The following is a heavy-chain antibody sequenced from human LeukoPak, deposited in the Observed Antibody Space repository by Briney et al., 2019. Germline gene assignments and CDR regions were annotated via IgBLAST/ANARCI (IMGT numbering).Heavy chain of an antibody. D-gene: IGHD3-10*01. J-gene: IGHJ4*02. Sequence: SETLSLTCTVSGGSISSDYWSWIRQPPGKGLEWIGWISYSGSTNYNPSLKTRVTISVDTSKNQFSLKLSSVTAADTAVYYCAREKQDYYGSGRGVDYWGQGTLVTVSS. CDR2: ISYSGST. CDR1: GGSISSDY. CDR3: AREKQDYYGSGRGVDY. V-gene: IGHV4-59*12.